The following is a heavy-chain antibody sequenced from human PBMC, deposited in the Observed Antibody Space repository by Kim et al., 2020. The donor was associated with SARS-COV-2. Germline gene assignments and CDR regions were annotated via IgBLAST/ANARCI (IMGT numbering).Heavy chain of an antibody. Sequence: GGSLRLSCAASGFTFSSYAMSWVRQAPGKGLEWVSAISGSGGSTYYADSVKGRFTISRDNSKNTLYLQMNSLRAEDTAVYYCAKKITMIVVGPYAFDIWGQGTMVTVSS. CDR3: AKKITMIVVGPYAFDI. CDR2: ISGSGGST. J-gene: IGHJ3*02. CDR1: GFTFSSYA. D-gene: IGHD3-22*01. V-gene: IGHV3-23*01.